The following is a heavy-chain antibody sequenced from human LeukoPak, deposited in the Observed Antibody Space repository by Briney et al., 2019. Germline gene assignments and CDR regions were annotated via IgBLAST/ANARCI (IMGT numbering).Heavy chain of an antibody. CDR1: GGSFSGYY. CDR2: INHSGST. D-gene: IGHD2-2*01. J-gene: IGHJ3*02. CDR3: ARLGPVVPTANDAFDI. V-gene: IGHV4-34*01. Sequence: SETLSLTCAVYGGSFSGYYWSWIRQPPGEGLEWIGEINHSGSTNYNPSLKSRVTISVDTSKNQFSLKLSSVTAADTAVYYCARLGPVVPTANDAFDIWGQGTMVTVSS.